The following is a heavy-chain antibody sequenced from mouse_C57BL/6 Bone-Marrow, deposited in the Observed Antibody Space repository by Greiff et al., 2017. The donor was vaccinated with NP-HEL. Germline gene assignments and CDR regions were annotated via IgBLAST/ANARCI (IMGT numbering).Heavy chain of an antibody. CDR1: GYTFTSYW. J-gene: IGHJ2*01. Sequence: QVQLQQPGAELVMPGASVKLSCKASGYTFTSYWMHWVKQRPGQGLEWIGEIDPSDSSTYYNQKFKGKSTLTVDKSSSTAYMQLSSLTSEDSAVYCCARGKRWCSFDYWGQGTTLTVSS. V-gene: IGHV1-69*01. CDR2: IDPSDSST. D-gene: IGHD1-1*02. CDR3: ARGKRWCSFDY.